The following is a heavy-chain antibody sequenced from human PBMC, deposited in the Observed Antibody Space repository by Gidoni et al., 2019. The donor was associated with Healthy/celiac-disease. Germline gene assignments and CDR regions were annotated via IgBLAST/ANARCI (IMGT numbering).Heavy chain of an antibody. V-gene: IGHV1-8*01. CDR3: ARSSRGYDILTGYGLYYYGMDV. CDR2: MNPNSGNT. CDR1: GYTFTSYD. Sequence: QVQLVQSGAEVKKPGASVKVSCKASGYTFTSYDINWVRQATGQGLEWMGWMNPNSGNTGYAQKFQGRVTMTRNTSISTAYMELSSLRSEDTAVYYCARSSRGYDILTGYGLYYYGMDVWGQGTTVTVSS. J-gene: IGHJ6*02. D-gene: IGHD3-9*01.